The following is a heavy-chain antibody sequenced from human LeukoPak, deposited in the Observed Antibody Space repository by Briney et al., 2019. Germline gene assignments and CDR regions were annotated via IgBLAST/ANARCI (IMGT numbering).Heavy chain of an antibody. J-gene: IGHJ4*02. CDR2: VYSGGST. Sequence: GGSLRLSCAASGFSVSSNYMNWVRQAPGKGLEWVSVVYSGGSTYYADSVTGRFTISRDNSKNTLYLQMNDLRAEDTAVYYCASHWELRYWGQGTLVTVSS. D-gene: IGHD1-26*01. CDR1: GFSVSSNY. CDR3: ASHWELRY. V-gene: IGHV3-53*01.